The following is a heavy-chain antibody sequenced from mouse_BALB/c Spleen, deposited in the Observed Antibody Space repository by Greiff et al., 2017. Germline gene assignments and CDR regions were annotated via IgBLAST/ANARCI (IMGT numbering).Heavy chain of an antibody. V-gene: IGHV1-18*01. CDR2: INPNNGGT. J-gene: IGHJ3*01. Sequence: EVQLQQSGPELVKPGASVKIPCKASGYTFTDYNMDWVKQSHGKSLEWIGDINPNNGGTIYNQKFKGKATLTADKSSSTAYMELSSLTSEDSAVYYCTIYGYQAWFAYWGQGTLVTVSA. D-gene: IGHD1-2*01. CDR1: GYTFTDYN. CDR3: TIYGYQAWFAY.